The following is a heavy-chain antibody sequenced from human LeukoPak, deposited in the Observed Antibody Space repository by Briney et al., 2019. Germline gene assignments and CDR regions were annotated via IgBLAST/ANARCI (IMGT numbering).Heavy chain of an antibody. CDR1: GGTFSSYA. J-gene: IGHJ4*02. D-gene: IGHD3-22*01. CDR3: ARDGPSYYDSSGYEYYFDY. CDR2: IIPIFGIA. Sequence: ASVKVSCKASGGTFSSYAISWVRQAPGQGLEWMGRIIPIFGIANYAQKFQGRVTITADKSTSTAYMELGSLRSEDTAVYYCARDGPSYYDSSGYEYYFDYWGQGTLATVSS. V-gene: IGHV1-69*04.